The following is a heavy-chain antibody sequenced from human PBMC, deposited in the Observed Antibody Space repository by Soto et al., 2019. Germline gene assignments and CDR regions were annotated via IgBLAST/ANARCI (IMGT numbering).Heavy chain of an antibody. CDR3: ARQHNYAFGF. Sequence: GEALTISCKGSEYRFPSYWIGWLRQIPGKGLEWIGTIFPGDSDTRYNPSFQGQVSISADKSINTAYLQWNSLQASDTAMYYCARQHNYAFGFWGPGTPVTLSS. CDR2: IFPGDSDT. D-gene: IGHD4-4*01. CDR1: EYRFPSYW. V-gene: IGHV5-51*01. J-gene: IGHJ4*02.